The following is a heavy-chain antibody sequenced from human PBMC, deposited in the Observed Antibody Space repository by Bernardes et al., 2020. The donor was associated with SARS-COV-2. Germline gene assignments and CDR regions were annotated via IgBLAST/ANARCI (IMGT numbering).Heavy chain of an antibody. CDR1: GFSLSPSGVA. V-gene: IGHV2-5*02. D-gene: IGHD6-13*01. Sequence: SGCTLLKPTQTLTLTCPFSGFSLSPSGVAVGWIRQPPGKALEWLAFIYWDDDKRYNPSLKSRLTITKDTSKNQVVLTMTNMDPVDTGTYYCAHRPSTLYSSTWWYSWFDPWGQGTLVTVSS. CDR2: IYWDDDK. CDR3: AHRPSTLYSSTWWYSWFDP. J-gene: IGHJ5*02.